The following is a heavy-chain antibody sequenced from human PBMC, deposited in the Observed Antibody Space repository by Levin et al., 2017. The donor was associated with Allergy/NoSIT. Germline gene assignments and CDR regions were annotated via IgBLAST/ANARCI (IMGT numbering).Heavy chain of an antibody. D-gene: IGHD6-6*01. J-gene: IGHJ5*02. CDR1: GGSFSGYY. CDR3: ARGGGSIAARTNRRGWFDP. V-gene: IGHV4-34*01. Sequence: PSETLSLTCAVYGGSFSGYYWSWIRQPPGKGLEWIGEINHSGSTNYNPSLKSRVTISVDTSKNQFSLKLSSVTAADTAVYYCARGGGSIAARTNRRGWFDPWGQGTLVTVSS. CDR2: INHSGST.